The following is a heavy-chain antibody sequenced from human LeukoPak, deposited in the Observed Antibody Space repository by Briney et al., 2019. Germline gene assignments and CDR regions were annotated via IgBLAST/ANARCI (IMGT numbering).Heavy chain of an antibody. V-gene: IGHV1-69*05. CDR3: ARAEITMVRGVIIGLIDI. J-gene: IGHJ3*02. CDR2: IIPIFGTA. CDR1: GGTFSSYA. Sequence: SVKVSSKASGGTFSSYAISWVRQAPGQGLEWMGRIIPIFGTANYAQKFQGRVTITTDESTSTAYMELSSLRSEDTAVYYCARAEITMVRGVIIGLIDIWGQGTMVTVSS. D-gene: IGHD3-10*01.